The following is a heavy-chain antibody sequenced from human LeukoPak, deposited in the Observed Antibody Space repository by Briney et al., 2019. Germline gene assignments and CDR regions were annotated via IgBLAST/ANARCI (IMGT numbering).Heavy chain of an antibody. CDR2: IKEDGTET. CDR1: GFMLSSNW. V-gene: IGHV3-7*03. D-gene: IGHD5-24*01. CDR3: AKEGRSLQTY. J-gene: IGHJ4*02. Sequence: GGSLRLSCAASGFMLSSNWMSWVRLAPGKGLEWVANIKEDGTETYYVDSVKGRFTISRDNAKNSLYLQMNSLRVEDTAVYYCAKEGRSLQTYWGQGTLVTVCS.